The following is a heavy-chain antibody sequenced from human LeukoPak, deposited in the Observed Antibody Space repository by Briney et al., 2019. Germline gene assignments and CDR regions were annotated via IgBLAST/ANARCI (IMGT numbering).Heavy chain of an antibody. CDR2: ITSSGDDT. CDR3: AKYTPANYYGSGSIFDY. D-gene: IGHD3-10*01. CDR1: GFTFSAYA. V-gene: IGHV3-23*01. Sequence: GGSLRLSCAASGFTFSAYAMSWVRQAPGKGLEWVSAITSSGDDTYYADSVKGRFTISRGSSRNTLYLQMNSLRAEDTAVYYCAKYTPANYYGSGSIFDYWGQGALVTVSS. J-gene: IGHJ4*02.